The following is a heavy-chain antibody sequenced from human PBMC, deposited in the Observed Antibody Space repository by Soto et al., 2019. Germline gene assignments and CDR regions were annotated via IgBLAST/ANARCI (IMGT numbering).Heavy chain of an antibody. V-gene: IGHV1-2*02. J-gene: IGHJ2*01. Sequence: ASVKVSCKASGYTFTGYYMHWVRQAPGQGLEWMGWINPNSGDTNYAQKFQGRVTMTRDTSISTAYMELSRLRSDDTAVYYCARDRSRRNWYFDLWGRGTLVTVSS. CDR3: ARDRSRRNWYFDL. D-gene: IGHD6-25*01. CDR2: INPNSGDT. CDR1: GYTFTGYY.